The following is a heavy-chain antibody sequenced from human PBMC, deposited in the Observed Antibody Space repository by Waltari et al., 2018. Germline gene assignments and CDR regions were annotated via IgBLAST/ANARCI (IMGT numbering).Heavy chain of an antibody. D-gene: IGHD1-1*01. J-gene: IGHJ4*02. V-gene: IGHV3-7*01. CDR1: GFTFSDAW. CDR3: ARDFSYGRTDY. Sequence: EVQLVESGGGLVQPGESLTLSCTASGFTFSDAWMSWVRQAPGKGVGWVANRKGDGSVKNYVGSVKGRFTIFRDNAKNSLYLQMNSLRAEDTGVYYCARDFSYGRTDYWGQGALVTVSS. CDR2: RKGDGSVK.